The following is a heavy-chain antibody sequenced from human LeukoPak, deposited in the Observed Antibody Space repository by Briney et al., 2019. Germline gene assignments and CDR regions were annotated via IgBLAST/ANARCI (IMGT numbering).Heavy chain of an antibody. Sequence: GGSLRLSCAVSGLTFSSSWMDWVRQAPGKGLEWVASINPDGNKKYSADSVKGRFTISRDNAENSLYLQMNSLRVEGTAFYYCARDLAYSRLDYWGQGMLVTVSS. CDR3: ARDLAYSRLDY. J-gene: IGHJ4*02. D-gene: IGHD5-18*01. CDR1: GLTFSSSW. V-gene: IGHV3-7*01. CDR2: INPDGNKK.